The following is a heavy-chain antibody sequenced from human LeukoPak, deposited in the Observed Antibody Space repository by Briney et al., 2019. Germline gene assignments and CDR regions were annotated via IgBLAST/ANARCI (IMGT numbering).Heavy chain of an antibody. CDR2: IYYSGST. V-gene: IGHV4-59*01. D-gene: IGHD2/OR15-2a*01. Sequence: SETLSLTCTVSGGSISSYYWSWIRQPPGKGLEWIGYIYYSGSTNYNPSLKSRVTISVDKSKNQFSLKLSSVTAADTAAYYCARVSSGADNWFDPWGQGTLVTVSS. J-gene: IGHJ5*02. CDR3: ARVSSGADNWFDP. CDR1: GGSISSYY.